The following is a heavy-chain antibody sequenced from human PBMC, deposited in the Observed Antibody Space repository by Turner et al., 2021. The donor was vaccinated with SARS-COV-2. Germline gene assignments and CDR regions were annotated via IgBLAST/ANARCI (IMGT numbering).Heavy chain of an antibody. CDR3: ARDLQLYGMDV. CDR1: GFTVSSNY. D-gene: IGHD1-1*01. J-gene: IGHJ6*02. CDR2: IYSGGST. Sequence: EVQLVESGGGLVQPGGSLGLSCAASGFTVSSNYMTWVRQAPGKGLEWVSVIYSGGSTYYADSVKGRFTISRDNSKNTLYLQMNSLRAEDTAVYYCARDLQLYGMDVWGQGTTVTVSS. V-gene: IGHV3-53*01.